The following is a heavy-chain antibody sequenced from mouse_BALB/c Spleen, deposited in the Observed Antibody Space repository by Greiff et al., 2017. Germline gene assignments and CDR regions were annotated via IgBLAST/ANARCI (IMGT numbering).Heavy chain of an antibody. D-gene: IGHD4-1*01. CDR2: ISYDGSN. Sequence: DVQLQESGPGLVKPSQSLSLTCSVTGYSITSGYYWNWIRQFPGNKLEWMGYISYDGSNNYNPSLKNRISITRDTSKNQFFLKLNSVTTEDTATYYCASLTGTFAYWGQGTLVTVSA. CDR1: GYSITSGYY. J-gene: IGHJ3*01. V-gene: IGHV3-6*02. CDR3: ASLTGTFAY.